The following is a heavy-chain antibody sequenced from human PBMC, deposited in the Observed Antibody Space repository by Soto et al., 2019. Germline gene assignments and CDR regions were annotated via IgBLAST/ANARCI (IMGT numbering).Heavy chain of an antibody. CDR1: GGSISSYY. V-gene: IGHV4-59*08. J-gene: IGHJ5*02. CDR2: IYYSGST. D-gene: IGHD3-3*01. Sequence: PSETLSLTCTVSGGSISSYYWSWIRQPPGKGLEWIGYIYYSGSTNYNPSLKSRVTISVDTSKNQFSLKLSSVTAADTAVYYCARRKYDFWSGYYTYWFDPWGQATLVTVSS. CDR3: ARRKYDFWSGYYTYWFDP.